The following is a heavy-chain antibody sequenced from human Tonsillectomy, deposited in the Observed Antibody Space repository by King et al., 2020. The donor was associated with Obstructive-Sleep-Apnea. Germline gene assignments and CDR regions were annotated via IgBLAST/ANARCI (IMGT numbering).Heavy chain of an antibody. CDR2: IYPGESET. V-gene: IGHV5-51*01. Sequence: QLVQSGAEVKKPGESLKISCKGSGYSFTTYWIGWVRQMPGKGLQWMGIIYPGESETRYSPSFQGQVTISADKSISTAYLQWSSLKASDTAIYYCTGRVYSYVDYWGQGTLVTVSS. CDR1: GYSFTTYW. J-gene: IGHJ4*02. D-gene: IGHD3-16*02. CDR3: TGRVYSYVDY.